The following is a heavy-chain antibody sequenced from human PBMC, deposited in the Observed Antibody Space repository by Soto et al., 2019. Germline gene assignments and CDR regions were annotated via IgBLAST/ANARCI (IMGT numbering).Heavy chain of an antibody. CDR3: ARIRRNYGDYDY. CDR2: ITSNGGTT. Sequence: EVQLVESGGGLVQPGGSLRLSCAASGFTFSSYQMHWVRPAPGKGLEYVSAITSNGGTTFYANSVKGRFAISSDNSKNTLYLQMGSLRAEDMAVYYCARIRRNYGDYDYWGQGTLVTVSS. D-gene: IGHD4-17*01. CDR1: GFTFSSYQ. J-gene: IGHJ4*02. V-gene: IGHV3-64*01.